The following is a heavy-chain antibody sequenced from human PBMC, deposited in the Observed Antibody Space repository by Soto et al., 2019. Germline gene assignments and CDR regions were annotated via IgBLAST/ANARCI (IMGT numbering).Heavy chain of an antibody. CDR2: IYYSGST. Sequence: SETLSLTCTVSGGSISSGDYYWSWIRHPPGKGLEWIGYIYYSGSTYYNPSLKSRVTISVDTSKNQFSLKLSSVTAADTAVYYCARATFYVWGSYRSFDYWGQGTLVTVSS. CDR3: ARATFYVWGSYRSFDY. D-gene: IGHD3-16*02. V-gene: IGHV4-30-4*01. CDR1: GGSISSGDYY. J-gene: IGHJ4*02.